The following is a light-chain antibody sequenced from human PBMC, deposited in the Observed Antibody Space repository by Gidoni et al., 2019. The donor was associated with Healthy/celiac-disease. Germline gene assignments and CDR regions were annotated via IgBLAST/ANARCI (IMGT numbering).Light chain of an antibody. V-gene: IGKV1-33*01. CDR1: QDISNY. J-gene: IGKJ3*01. CDR3: QQYDNLPT. CDR2: DAS. Sequence: DIQMTQSPSSLSASVGDRVTITCQASQDISNYLNWYQQKPGKAPKLLIYDASNLETGVPSRFSGRGSGTDFTFTISSLQPEDIATYYFQQYDNLPTFXPXTKVEIK.